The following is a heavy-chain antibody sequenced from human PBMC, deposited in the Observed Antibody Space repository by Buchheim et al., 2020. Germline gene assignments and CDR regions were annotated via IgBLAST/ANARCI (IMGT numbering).Heavy chain of an antibody. D-gene: IGHD2-2*01. CDR3: ARSRSFVPAGDFDY. Sequence: QVQLQQWGAGLLKPSDTLSLTCAVYGGSFSGYYWSWIRQPPGKGLEWIGEINHSGSTNYNPSLKSRVTISVDTSKNQFSLMRSSVTAADTAVYYCARSRSFVPAGDFDYWGQGTL. J-gene: IGHJ4*02. V-gene: IGHV4-34*01. CDR1: GGSFSGYY. CDR2: INHSGST.